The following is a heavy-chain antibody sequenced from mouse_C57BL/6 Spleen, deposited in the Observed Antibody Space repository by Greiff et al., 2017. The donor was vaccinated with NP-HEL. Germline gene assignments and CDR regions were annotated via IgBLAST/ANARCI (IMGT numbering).Heavy chain of an antibody. CDR3: ARTGIITTVVERVYYYAMDY. CDR1: GYTFTSYW. D-gene: IGHD1-1*01. CDR2: IYPSDSET. Sequence: QVQLQQPGAELVRPGSSVKLSCKASGYTFTSYWMDWVKQRPGQGLEWIGNIYPSDSETHYNQKFKDKATLTVDKSSSTAYMQLSSLTSEDSAVYYGARTGIITTVVERVYYYAMDYWGQRTSVTVSS. V-gene: IGHV1-61*01. J-gene: IGHJ4*01.